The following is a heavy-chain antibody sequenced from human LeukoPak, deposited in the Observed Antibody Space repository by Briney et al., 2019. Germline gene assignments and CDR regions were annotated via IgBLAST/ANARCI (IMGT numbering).Heavy chain of an antibody. CDR1: GLVFRDYW. CDR3: ATRESSMARSH. V-gene: IGHV3-7*01. Sequence: GGSLRLSCVGSGLVFRDYWMNWVRQVPGKGLEWVGNINEDGSVQDYVDSVRGRFSISRDNAKNSFYLQINNLRVEDTAIYYCATRESSMARSHWGQGTLVTVSS. J-gene: IGHJ4*02. D-gene: IGHD3-10*01. CDR2: INEDGSVQ.